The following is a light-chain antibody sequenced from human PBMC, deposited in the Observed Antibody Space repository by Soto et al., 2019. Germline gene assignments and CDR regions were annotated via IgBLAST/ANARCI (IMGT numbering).Light chain of an antibody. CDR2: EGS. J-gene: IGLJ3*02. CDR1: SSDVGSYNL. CDR3: CSYAVSSNPLGV. V-gene: IGLV2-23*01. Sequence: QSALTQPASVSGSPGQSITISCTGTSSDVGSYNLVSWYQQHPGKAPKLMIYEGSKRPSGVSNRFSGSKSGNTASLTISGLQAEDEADYYCCSYAVSSNPLGVFGGGTKLTVL.